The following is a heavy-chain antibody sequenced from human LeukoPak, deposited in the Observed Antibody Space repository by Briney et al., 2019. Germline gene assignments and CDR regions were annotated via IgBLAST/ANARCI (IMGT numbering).Heavy chain of an antibody. CDR2: ISYDGSNK. CDR3: AKVPTVTTILDYFDY. D-gene: IGHD4-17*01. CDR1: GFTFSSYG. J-gene: IGHJ4*02. V-gene: IGHV3-30*18. Sequence: GGSLRLSCAASGFTFSSYGMHWVRQAPGKGLEWVAVISYDGSNKYYADSVKGRFTISRDNSKNTLYLQMNSLRAEDTAVYYCAKVPTVTTILDYFDYWGQGTLVTVSS.